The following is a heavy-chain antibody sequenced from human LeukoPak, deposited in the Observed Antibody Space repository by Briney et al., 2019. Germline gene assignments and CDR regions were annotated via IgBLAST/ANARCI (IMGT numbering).Heavy chain of an antibody. CDR3: AKGHGDASGYYYFDP. D-gene: IGHD3-22*01. Sequence: GGSLRLSCAASGFIFNNYGMSWVRQAPGKGLEWVSAIRGNAGTTYYADSVKGRFTIFRDNHKNMMYLQMNSLRVEDTAVYYCAKGHGDASGYYYFDPWGQGTLVTVST. CDR2: IRGNAGTT. V-gene: IGHV3-23*01. J-gene: IGHJ4*02. CDR1: GFIFNNYG.